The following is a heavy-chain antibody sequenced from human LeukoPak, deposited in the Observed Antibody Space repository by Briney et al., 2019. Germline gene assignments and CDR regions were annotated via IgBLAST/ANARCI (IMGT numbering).Heavy chain of an antibody. CDR1: GFTFSDYW. D-gene: IGHD6-6*01. Sequence: GGSLRLSCTASGFTFSDYWMAWVRQAPGKGPEWVANIKQDGSQRYYVDSVRGRFTISRDNAKNSLFLQMNGLRAEDTAVYYCARRGGSSSRRSPIDYWGQGTLVTVSS. CDR3: ARRGGSSSRRSPIDY. V-gene: IGHV3-7*01. J-gene: IGHJ4*02. CDR2: IKQDGSQR.